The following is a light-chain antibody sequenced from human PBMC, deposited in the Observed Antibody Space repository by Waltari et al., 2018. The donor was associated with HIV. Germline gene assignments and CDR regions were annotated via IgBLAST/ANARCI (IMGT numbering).Light chain of an antibody. CDR3: ATWDDSLSGVL. CDR1: RSTIGSHY. CDR2: RNH. J-gene: IGLJ2*01. Sequence: SVLTQPPSASGTPGHRVTISCSGSRSTIGSHYVFWSQQLPGTAPKLRMHRNHRRPSGGPDRFSDSTSGTSASLAISGLRSEDEADYYCATWDDSLSGVLFGGGTKLTVL. V-gene: IGLV1-47*01.